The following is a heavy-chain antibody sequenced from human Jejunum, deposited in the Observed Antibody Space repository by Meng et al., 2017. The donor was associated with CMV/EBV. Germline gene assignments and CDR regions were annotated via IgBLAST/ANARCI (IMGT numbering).Heavy chain of an antibody. D-gene: IGHD3-10*01. J-gene: IGHJ4*02. CDR2: ISSRSSYT. CDR1: GFTFSDHY. V-gene: IGHV3-11*06. CDR3: TRDFGGLSL. Sequence: QVQVVESGGGLVKPGGSLRLSCAASGFTFSDHYMTWIRQAPGKGLEWVSYISSRSSYTNHADAVKGRFTISRDNAKNSLYLQMDSLRVEDTAVYYCTRDFGGLSLWGQGTLVTVSS.